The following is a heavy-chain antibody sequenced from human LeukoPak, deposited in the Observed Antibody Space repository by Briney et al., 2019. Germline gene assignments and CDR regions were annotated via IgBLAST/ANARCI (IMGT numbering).Heavy chain of an antibody. CDR3: AREETSGGFDY. CDR2: INPNSGGT. Sequence: ASVKVSCKASGYTFTGYYMHWARQAPGQGLEWMGRINPNSGGTNYAQKFQGRVTMTRDTSISTAYMELSRLRSDDTAVYYCAREETSGGFDYWGQGTLVTVSS. V-gene: IGHV1-2*06. J-gene: IGHJ4*02. D-gene: IGHD3-10*01. CDR1: GYTFTGYY.